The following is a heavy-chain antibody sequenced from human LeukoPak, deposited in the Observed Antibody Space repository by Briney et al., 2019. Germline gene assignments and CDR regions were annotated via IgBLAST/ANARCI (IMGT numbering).Heavy chain of an antibody. D-gene: IGHD6-13*01. V-gene: IGHV4-34*01. J-gene: IGHJ4*02. CDR3: ARGLGSWYFFVPFDY. CDR1: GGSFSGYY. Sequence: SETLSLTCAVYGGSFSGYYWSWIRQPPGKGLEWIGEINHSGSTNYNPSLKSRVTISVDTSKNQFSLKLSSVTAADTAVYYCARGLGSWYFFVPFDYWGRGTLVTVSS. CDR2: INHSGST.